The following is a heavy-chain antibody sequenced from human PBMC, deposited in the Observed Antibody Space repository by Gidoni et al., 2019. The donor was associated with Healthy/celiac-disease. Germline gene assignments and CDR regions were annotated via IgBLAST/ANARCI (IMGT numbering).Heavy chain of an antibody. CDR2: IYYSGST. CDR3: ARGPTSGVLIGIYFDY. V-gene: IGHV4-31*03. CDR1: GGSLSRGGYY. J-gene: IGHJ4*02. Sequence: QVQLQESGPGLVKPSQTLSLTCTVSGGSLSRGGYYWSWIRQHPGKGLEWIGYIYYSGSTYYNPSLKSRVTRSVDTSKNQFSLKLSSVTAADTAVYYCARGPTSGVLIGIYFDYWGQGTLVTVSS. D-gene: IGHD2-8*01.